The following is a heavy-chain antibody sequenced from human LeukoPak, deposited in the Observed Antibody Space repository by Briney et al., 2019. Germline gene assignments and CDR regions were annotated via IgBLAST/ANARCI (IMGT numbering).Heavy chain of an antibody. CDR1: GFTFSSYS. D-gene: IGHD2/OR15-2a*01. CDR2: ISYDGSNK. CDR3: ARALSIGTANDY. V-gene: IGHV3-30*04. Sequence: PGGSLRLSCAASGFTFSSYSMHWVRQAPGKGLEWVAVISYDGSNKYYADSVKGRFTISRDNSKNTLYLQMNSLRAEDTAVYYCARALSIGTANDYWGQGTLVTVSS. J-gene: IGHJ4*02.